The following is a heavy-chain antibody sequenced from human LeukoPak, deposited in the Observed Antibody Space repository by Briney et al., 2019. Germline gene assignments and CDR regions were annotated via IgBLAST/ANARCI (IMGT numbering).Heavy chain of an antibody. CDR1: GFTVRSNY. V-gene: IGHV3-53*04. CDR3: ARFLGRITISGVVPYGMDV. Sequence: QPGGSLRLFCAASGFTVRSNYMTWVRQAPGKRLECVSLIYSAGGTYYTDSVKGRFTISRHSSKNMVYLQINSLRGEETVVYYCARFLGRITISGVVPYGMDVWGQGTTVTVSS. CDR2: IYSAGGT. J-gene: IGHJ6*02. D-gene: IGHD3-3*01.